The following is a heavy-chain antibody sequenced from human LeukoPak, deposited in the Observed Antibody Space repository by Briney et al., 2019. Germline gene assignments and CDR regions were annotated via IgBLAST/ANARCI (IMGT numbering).Heavy chain of an antibody. CDR2: IYHDGTT. Sequence: SETLSLTSTVSGYSINSGYYWGWIRQPPGKGLEWIGSIYHDGTTYYNPSLKSRVTMSVDTSKNQFSLKLSSVTAADTAVYYCARDSYYYGSGNYYFDYWGQGTLVTVSS. CDR3: ARDSYYYGSGNYYFDY. J-gene: IGHJ4*02. V-gene: IGHV4-38-2*02. CDR1: GYSINSGYY. D-gene: IGHD3-10*01.